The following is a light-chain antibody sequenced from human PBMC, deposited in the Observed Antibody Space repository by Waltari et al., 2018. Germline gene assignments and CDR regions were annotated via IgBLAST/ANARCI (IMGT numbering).Light chain of an antibody. CDR1: SSALGGYSF. CDR3: SSYTSIIPPFL. Sequence: QSALTQPASVSGSPGQSITISCTRSSSALGGYSFVSWYQQHPGKAPKLMIYDVSHRPSCVSNRFSGSKSGNTASLTISGLQPEDEADYYCSSYTSIIPPFLFGTGTKVTVL. CDR2: DVS. V-gene: IGLV2-14*01. J-gene: IGLJ1*01.